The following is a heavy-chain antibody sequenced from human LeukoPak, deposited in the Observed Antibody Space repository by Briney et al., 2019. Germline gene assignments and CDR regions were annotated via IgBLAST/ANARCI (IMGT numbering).Heavy chain of an antibody. Sequence: GGSLRLSCAASGFTFDDYAMHWVRHAPGKGLEWVSLISGDGHSTYYADSVKGRFTISRDNSKNSLYLQMNSLRTEDTALYYCAKSRGGPTMVRGVTSATDVYGMDVWGQGTTVTVSS. CDR1: GFTFDDYA. CDR3: AKSRGGPTMVRGVTSATDVYGMDV. V-gene: IGHV3-43*02. J-gene: IGHJ6*02. CDR2: ISGDGHST. D-gene: IGHD3-10*01.